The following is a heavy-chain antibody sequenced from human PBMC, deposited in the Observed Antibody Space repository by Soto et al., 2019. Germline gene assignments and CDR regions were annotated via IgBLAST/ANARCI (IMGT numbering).Heavy chain of an antibody. CDR3: ARELSLSAYVKWYYGMDV. CDR1: GYTFTGYY. J-gene: IGHJ6*02. Sequence: QVQLVQSGAEVKKPGASVKVSCKASGYTFTGYYIYWVRQAPGEGLEWMAWINPNTGGTNYAQRFQGRVTLARDTSISTAYMGLGGLRSDDTAVDYCARELSLSAYVKWYYGMDVWGQGTTVTVSS. D-gene: IGHD1-26*01. V-gene: IGHV1-2*02. CDR2: INPNTGGT.